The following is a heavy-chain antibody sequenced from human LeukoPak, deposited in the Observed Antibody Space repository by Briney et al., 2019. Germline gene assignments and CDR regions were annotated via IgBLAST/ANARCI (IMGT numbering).Heavy chain of an antibody. CDR3: AGDGSEWQLLLDS. D-gene: IGHD1-26*01. J-gene: IGHJ4*02. Sequence: GASVKVSCKASGYTFTGPYMHWVRQAPGQGLEWMGWINPNSGDTNYAQNFQGRVTMTRDTSFSTAYMEVSRLRSDDTAVYYCAGDGSEWQLLLDSWGQGTLVTVSS. CDR2: INPNSGDT. V-gene: IGHV1-2*02. CDR1: GYTFTGPY.